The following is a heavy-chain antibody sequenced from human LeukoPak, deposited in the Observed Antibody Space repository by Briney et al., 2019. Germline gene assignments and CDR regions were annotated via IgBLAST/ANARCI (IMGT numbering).Heavy chain of an antibody. CDR2: ISSSGSTI. V-gene: IGHV3-48*03. D-gene: IGHD3-10*02. CDR3: AELGITMIGGV. J-gene: IGHJ6*04. Sequence: GGSLRLSCAASGFTFSSYEMNWVPQAPGKGLEWVSYISSSGSTIYYADSVKGRFTISRDNAKNSLYLQMNSLRAEDTAVYYCAELGITMIGGVWGKGTTVTISS. CDR1: GFTFSSYE.